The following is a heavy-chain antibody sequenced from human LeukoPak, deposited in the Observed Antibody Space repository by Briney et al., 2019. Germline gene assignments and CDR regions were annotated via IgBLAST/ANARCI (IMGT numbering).Heavy chain of an antibody. CDR1: AFTFSSYS. V-gene: IGHV3-21*01. CDR3: ARDRATIFSYGMDV. D-gene: IGHD5-12*01. J-gene: IGHJ6*02. Sequence: GGSLRLSCEASAFTFSSYSMNWVRQAPGKGLEWVSCISSSGSFMNYADAVKGRFTISRDNARNSLYLQMNSLRAEDTAVYYCARDRATIFSYGMDVWGQGTTVTVSS. CDR2: ISSSGSFM.